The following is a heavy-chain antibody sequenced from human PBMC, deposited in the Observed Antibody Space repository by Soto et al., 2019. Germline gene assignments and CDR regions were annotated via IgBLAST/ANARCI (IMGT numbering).Heavy chain of an antibody. J-gene: IGHJ5*02. CDR1: GYTFTSHA. D-gene: IGHD6-13*01. V-gene: IGHV1-3*01. CDR3: ARDGIAAAGTSWFDP. Sequence: ASVKVSRKASGYTFTSHAMHWVRQAPGQRLEWMGWINAGNGNTKYSQKFQGRVTITTDTSASTAYMELSSLRSEDTAVYYCARDGIAAAGTSWFDPWGQGTLVTVSS. CDR2: INAGNGNT.